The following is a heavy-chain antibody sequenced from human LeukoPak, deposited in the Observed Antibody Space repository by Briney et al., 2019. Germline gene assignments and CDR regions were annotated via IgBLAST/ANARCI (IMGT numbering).Heavy chain of an antibody. J-gene: IGHJ3*01. CDR2: IVIGRGNT. D-gene: IGHD4-23*01. CDR3: AAEIYGGNSDCCSFDV. V-gene: IGHV1-58*02. CDR1: GFNFINSA. Sequence: SVKVSCKTSGFNFINSAIQWVRQARGQRLEWIGWIVIGRGNTNYAQKVQERLSITMDMSTSTSYMELSSLGSEDTAIYYCAAEIYGGNSDCCSFDVWGQGTMVTVSS.